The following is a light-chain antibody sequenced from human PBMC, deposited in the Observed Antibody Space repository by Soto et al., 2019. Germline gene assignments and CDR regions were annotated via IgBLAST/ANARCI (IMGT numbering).Light chain of an antibody. CDR3: GADHGSGSNFVWV. CDR2: VGTGGIVG. Sequence: QLVLTQPPSASASLGASVTLTCTLSSGYSNYKVDWYQQRPGKGPRFVMRVGTGGIVGSKGDGIPDRFSVLGSGLDRYLTIKNIQVEDESDYHCGADHGSGSNFVWVFGGGTKVTVL. J-gene: IGLJ3*02. V-gene: IGLV9-49*01. CDR1: SGYSNYK.